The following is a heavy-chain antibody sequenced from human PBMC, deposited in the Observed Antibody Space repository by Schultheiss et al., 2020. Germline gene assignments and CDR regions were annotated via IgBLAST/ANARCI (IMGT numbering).Heavy chain of an antibody. J-gene: IGHJ6*02. V-gene: IGHV3-21*01. CDR2: ISSSSSYI. CDR1: GFTFSSYG. CDR3: ARARCSSTSCFYYGMDV. D-gene: IGHD2-2*01. Sequence: GESLKISCAASGFTFSSYGMHWVRQAPGKGLEWVSSISSSSSYIYYADSVKGRFIISRDNAKKSVFLQMNSLRDEDTAVYYCARARCSSTSCFYYGMDVWGQGTTVTVSS.